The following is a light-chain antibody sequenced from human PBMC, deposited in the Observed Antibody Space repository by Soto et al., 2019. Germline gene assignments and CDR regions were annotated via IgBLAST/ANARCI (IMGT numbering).Light chain of an antibody. CDR2: DAS. CDR1: QSVSSY. J-gene: IGKJ3*01. V-gene: IGKV3-11*01. CDR3: QQRSNWPVT. Sequence: EIVLTQSPATLSLSPGERATLSCRASQSVSSYLAWYQQQPGQAPRLLIYDASNRTTGIPARFSGSGSGTDFTLTISILEPEDFAVYYCQQRSNWPVTSGPGTKVDIK.